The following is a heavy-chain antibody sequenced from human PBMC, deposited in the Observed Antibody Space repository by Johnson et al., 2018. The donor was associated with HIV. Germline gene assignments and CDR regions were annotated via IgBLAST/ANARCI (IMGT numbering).Heavy chain of an antibody. CDR1: GFTVDDFD. Sequence: VQLVESGGGLVQPGGSLRLSCAASGFTVDDFDMSWVRQVPGKGLEWVSGINWNGYSTGHADSVKGRFTITRDNDKNSLYLQMNSLRAENTALYYCVRRHYYDISGYLNALDIWGQGTMVTVSS. D-gene: IGHD3-22*01. CDR3: VRRHYYDISGYLNALDI. V-gene: IGHV3-20*04. J-gene: IGHJ3*02. CDR2: INWNGYST.